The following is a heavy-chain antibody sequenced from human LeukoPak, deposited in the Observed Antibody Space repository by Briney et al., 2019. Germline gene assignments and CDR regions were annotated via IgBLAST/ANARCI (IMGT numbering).Heavy chain of an antibody. CDR3: ARILNEFGPHNWFDP. CDR1: GYSFTSYW. Sequence: KVGESLKISCKGSGYSFTSYWIGWVRQMPGKGLEWMGIIYPGDSDTRYSPSFQGQVTISADKSISTAYLQWSSLKASDTAMYYCARILNEFGPHNWFDPWGQGTLVTVSS. D-gene: IGHD3-10*01. V-gene: IGHV5-51*01. CDR2: IYPGDSDT. J-gene: IGHJ5*02.